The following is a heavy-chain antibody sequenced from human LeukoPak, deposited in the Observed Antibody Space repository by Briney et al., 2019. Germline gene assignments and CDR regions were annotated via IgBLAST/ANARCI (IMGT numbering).Heavy chain of an antibody. CDR2: IYSGGST. Sequence: GGSLRLSCAASGFTVSSNYMSWVRQAPGKGLEWVSVIYSGGSTYYADSVKGRFTISRDNSKNTLYLQMNSLRAEDTAVYYCAKDKGSLGYYYDSSGVPLDYWGQGTLVTVSS. CDR3: AKDKGSLGYYYDSSGVPLDY. CDR1: GFTVSSNY. J-gene: IGHJ4*02. D-gene: IGHD3-22*01. V-gene: IGHV3-66*02.